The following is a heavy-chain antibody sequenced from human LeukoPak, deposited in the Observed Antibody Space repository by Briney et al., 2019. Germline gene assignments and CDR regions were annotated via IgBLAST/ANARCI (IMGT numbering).Heavy chain of an antibody. CDR1: GYTFTSYY. CDR3: ARATGELLWFGELLPSPGSLDY. CDR2: INPSGGST. Sequence: ASVKVSCKASGYTFTSYYMHWVRQAPGQGLEWMGIINPSGGSTSYAQKFQGRVTMTRDTSTSTVYMELSSLRSEDTAVYYCARATGELLWFGELLPSPGSLDYWGQGTLVTVSS. D-gene: IGHD3-10*01. J-gene: IGHJ4*02. V-gene: IGHV1-46*01.